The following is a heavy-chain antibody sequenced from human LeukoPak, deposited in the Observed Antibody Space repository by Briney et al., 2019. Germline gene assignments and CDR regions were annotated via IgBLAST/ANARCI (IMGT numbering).Heavy chain of an antibody. CDR1: GFTLSNYD. Sequence: SGGSLRLSCAASGFTLSNYDMHWVRQPLGKGLEWVSLMGIVGDTDYSGSVKGRFTISRDNAKNSVYLEMNNLRADDTALYYCARPPTVKTPDFDHWGQGTLVIVSS. V-gene: IGHV3-13*01. D-gene: IGHD4-11*01. CDR3: ARPPTVKTPDFDH. CDR2: MGIVGDT. J-gene: IGHJ4*02.